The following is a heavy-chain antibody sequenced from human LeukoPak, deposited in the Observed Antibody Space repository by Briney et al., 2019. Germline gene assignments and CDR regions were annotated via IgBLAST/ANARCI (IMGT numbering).Heavy chain of an antibody. J-gene: IGHJ5*02. Sequence: GGSLRLSCAASGFTFSSYVMNWVRQAPGKGLEWVSYISSSGSTIYYADSVKGRFTISRDNAKNSLYLQMNSLRAEDTAVYYCARESGYTFGGVIVISWFDPWGRGTLVTVSS. CDR1: GFTFSSYV. CDR2: ISSSGSTI. V-gene: IGHV3-48*03. D-gene: IGHD3-16*02. CDR3: ARESGYTFGGVIVISWFDP.